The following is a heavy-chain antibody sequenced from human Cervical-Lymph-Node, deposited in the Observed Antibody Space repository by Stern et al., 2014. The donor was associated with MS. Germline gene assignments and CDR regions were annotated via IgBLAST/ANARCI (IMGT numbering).Heavy chain of an antibody. V-gene: IGHV4-39*02. Sequence: QLQLQESGPGLVKPSETLSLTCTVSGGSITNRDYWGWIRQSPGKGLEWIGSVYYSGITYYRPSLKIRPPISIHPSRNHFFLSLTSVTATDTAVYFCARGVTAVTNYVPNWCFDLWGRGTLVTVSS. CDR3: ARGVTAVTNYVPNWCFDL. D-gene: IGHD4-11*01. CDR1: GGSITNRDY. J-gene: IGHJ2*01. CDR2: VYYSGIT.